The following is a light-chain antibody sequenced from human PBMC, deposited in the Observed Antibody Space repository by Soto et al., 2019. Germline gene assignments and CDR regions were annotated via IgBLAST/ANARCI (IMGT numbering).Light chain of an antibody. CDR3: QQYNSFRA. Sequence: IQMTQSPSTLSASVGDRVTITCRASQSISNWLAWHQQKPGRAPKLLIYKASSLESGVPSRFSGSGSGTEFTLTISSLQPDDSATYYCQQYNSFRALGQGTKVDIK. J-gene: IGKJ1*01. CDR1: QSISNW. CDR2: KAS. V-gene: IGKV1-5*03.